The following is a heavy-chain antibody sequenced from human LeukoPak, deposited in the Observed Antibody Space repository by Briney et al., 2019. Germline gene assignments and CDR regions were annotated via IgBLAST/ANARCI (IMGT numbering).Heavy chain of an antibody. D-gene: IGHD3-10*01. CDR1: GGSFSGYY. Sequence: QPSETLSLTCAVYGGSFSGYYWSWIRQPPGKGLEWIGEVNHSGSTNHNPSLKSRVAISVDTSKNQFSLKLSSVTAADTAVYYCARGTWYYYGSGSYYRVFDYWGQGTLVTVSS. V-gene: IGHV4-34*01. CDR3: ARGTWYYYGSGSYYRVFDY. CDR2: VNHSGST. J-gene: IGHJ4*02.